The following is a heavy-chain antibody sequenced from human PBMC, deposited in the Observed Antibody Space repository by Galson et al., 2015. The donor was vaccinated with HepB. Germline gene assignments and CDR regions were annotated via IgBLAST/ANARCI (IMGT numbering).Heavy chain of an antibody. D-gene: IGHD1-1*01. CDR2: ISAYNGNT. Sequence: CKASGYTFTSYGTSWVRQAPGQGLEWMGWISAYNGNTNYAQKLQGRVTITTATSSSTAYMERRSQRSDDTAVYYCAREGGVYNLNHKSEGYFDYWGQGTLVAVSS. CDR1: GYTFTSYG. CDR3: AREGGVYNLNHKSEGYFDY. J-gene: IGHJ4*02. V-gene: IGHV1-18*01.